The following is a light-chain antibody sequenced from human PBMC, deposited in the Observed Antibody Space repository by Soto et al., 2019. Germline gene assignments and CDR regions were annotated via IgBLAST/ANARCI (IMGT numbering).Light chain of an antibody. CDR3: QQYGSSPPT. Sequence: VLTQSPGTLSLSPGERATLSCRASQSVTSNYLARYQQKPGQAPRLLIYGASSRATGIPDRFSGSGSGTDFTLTISRLEPEDFAVYYCQQYGSSPPTFGQGTKVEIK. CDR2: GAS. CDR1: QSVTSNY. J-gene: IGKJ1*01. V-gene: IGKV3-20*01.